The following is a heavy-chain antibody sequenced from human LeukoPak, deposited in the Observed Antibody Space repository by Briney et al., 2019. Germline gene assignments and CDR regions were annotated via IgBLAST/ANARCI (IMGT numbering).Heavy chain of an antibody. CDR1: GYTFINHG. J-gene: IGHJ4*02. Sequence: GASVTVSFKASGYTFINHGVTWVRQAPGQGLERMGRITVYNGDTKSAQKFQGRVTMTADTSTNTAYMELGSLTSDDTAVYYCARPHSPERTQYFFDFWGQGTLVTVSS. CDR2: ITVYNGDT. V-gene: IGHV1-18*01. CDR3: ARPHSPERTQYFFDF. D-gene: IGHD1-14*01.